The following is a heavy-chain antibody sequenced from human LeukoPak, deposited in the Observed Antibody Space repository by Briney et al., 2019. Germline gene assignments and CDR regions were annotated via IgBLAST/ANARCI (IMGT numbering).Heavy chain of an antibody. CDR1: GGSISSYY. J-gene: IGHJ6*03. CDR2: IYHSGST. Sequence: PSETLSLTCTVSGGSISSYYWGWIRQPPGKGLEWIGSIYHSGSTYYNPSLKSRVTISVDTSKNQFSLKLSSVTAADTAVYYCAREVGEWFGDRNYYYYMDVWGKGTTVTISS. CDR3: AREVGEWFGDRNYYYYMDV. D-gene: IGHD3-10*01. V-gene: IGHV4-38-2*02.